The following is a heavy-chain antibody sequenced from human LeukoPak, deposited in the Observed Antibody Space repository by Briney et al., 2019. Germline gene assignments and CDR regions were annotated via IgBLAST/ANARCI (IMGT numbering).Heavy chain of an antibody. Sequence: GESLRLSCAASGFTFSSYWMHWVRQAPGKGLVWVSSINNDGSSTTYADSVKGRFTISRDNAKNTMYVQMNSLRAEDTAVYYCARQRAPAGLGFDYWAQGTLVTVSS. CDR3: ARQRAPAGLGFDY. CDR1: GFTFSSYW. D-gene: IGHD6-13*01. CDR2: INNDGSST. J-gene: IGHJ4*02. V-gene: IGHV3-74*01.